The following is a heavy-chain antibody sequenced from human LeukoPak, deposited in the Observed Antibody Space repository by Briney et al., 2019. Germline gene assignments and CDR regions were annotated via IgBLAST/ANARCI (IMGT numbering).Heavy chain of an antibody. D-gene: IGHD2-2*01. CDR1: GYTLTELS. Sequence: SVKVSCKVSGYTLTELSMHWVRQAPGQGLEWMGRIIPILGIANYAQKFQGRVTITADKSTSTAYMELSSLRSEDTAVYYCARVGCSSTSCYHGMDVWGQGTTVTVSS. CDR3: ARVGCSSTSCYHGMDV. CDR2: IIPILGIA. V-gene: IGHV1-69*04. J-gene: IGHJ6*02.